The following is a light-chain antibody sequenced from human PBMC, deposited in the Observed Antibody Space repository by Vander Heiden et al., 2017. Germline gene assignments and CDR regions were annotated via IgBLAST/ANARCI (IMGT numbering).Light chain of an antibody. J-gene: IGKJ4*01. CDR2: AAS. CDR1: QSISTY. Sequence: DIQMTQSPSSLSASVGDRVTITCRASQSISTYLNWYQQKPGRAPKLLIYAASNLQSGVPSRFSGSGSGTDFTRTVSSLQPEDFATYYCQQSYSTPPTFGGGTKVQIK. V-gene: IGKV1-39*01. CDR3: QQSYSTPPT.